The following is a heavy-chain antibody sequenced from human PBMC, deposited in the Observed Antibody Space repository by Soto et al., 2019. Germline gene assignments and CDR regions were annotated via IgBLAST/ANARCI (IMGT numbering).Heavy chain of an antibody. CDR2: INAYNGNT. V-gene: IGHV1-18*04. CDR1: GYTFTSYV. J-gene: IGHJ4*02. Sequence: GASVKVSCKASGYTFTSYVISWVRQAPGQGLEWMGWINAYNGNTNYEQKVQGRVSMATDTSTSTAYMELRSLRSDDTAVYYCARGNLYSDFWTDFLAFDYWGQGTLVTVSS. CDR3: ARGNLYSDFWTDFLAFDY. D-gene: IGHD3-3*01.